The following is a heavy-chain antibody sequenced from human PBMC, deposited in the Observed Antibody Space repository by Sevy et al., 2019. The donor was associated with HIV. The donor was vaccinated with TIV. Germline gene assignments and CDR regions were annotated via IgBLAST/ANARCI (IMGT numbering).Heavy chain of an antibody. V-gene: IGHV4-59*01. J-gene: IGHJ4*02. CDR3: AREEYGYSYGYDGGYYFDY. CDR2: IYYSGST. D-gene: IGHD5-18*01. CDR1: GGSISSYY. Sequence: SETLSLTCTVSGGSISSYYWSWIRQPPGKGLEWIGYIYYSGSTNYNPSLKSRVTISVDTSKNQFSLKLSSVTAADTAVYYCAREEYGYSYGYDGGYYFDYWGQGTLVTVSS.